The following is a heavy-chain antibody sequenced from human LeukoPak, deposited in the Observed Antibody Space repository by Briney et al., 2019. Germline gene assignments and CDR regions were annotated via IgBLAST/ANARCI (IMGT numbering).Heavy chain of an antibody. Sequence: QPGGSLRLSCAASGFTFSSYEMNWVRQAPGKGLEWVSYISSSGSTIYYADSVKGRFTISRDNAKNSLYLQMDSLRAEDTAVYYCAELGITMIGGVWGKGTTVTISS. CDR2: ISSSGSTI. CDR1: GFTFSSYE. CDR3: AELGITMIGGV. D-gene: IGHD3-10*01. J-gene: IGHJ6*04. V-gene: IGHV3-48*03.